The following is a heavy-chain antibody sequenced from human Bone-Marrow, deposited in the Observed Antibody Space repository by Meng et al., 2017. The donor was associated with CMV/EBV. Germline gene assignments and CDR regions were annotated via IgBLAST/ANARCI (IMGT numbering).Heavy chain of an antibody. V-gene: IGHV3-66*03. CDR3: ARGGGTYSGDY. J-gene: IGHJ4*02. CDR1: GFTVSSSY. Sequence: GGSLRLSCAASGFTVSSSYMSWVRQAPGKGLEWVSVIYIPGTTYYADSVKGRFTISRDNSKNTLYLQMNSLRAEDTAVYFCARGGGTYSGDYWGQGTLVTVSS. D-gene: IGHD1-26*01. CDR2: IYIPGTT.